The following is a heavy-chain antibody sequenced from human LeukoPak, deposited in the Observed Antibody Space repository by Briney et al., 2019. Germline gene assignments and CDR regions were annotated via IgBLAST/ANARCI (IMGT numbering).Heavy chain of an antibody. CDR3: AKDRRYDSGLGAFDV. V-gene: IGHV3-53*01. CDR1: GFTVSSNY. Sequence: GGSLRLSCAASGFTVSSNYMSWVRQAPGKGLEWVSVIYSGGSTYYADSVKGRFTISRDNSKNTLYLQINSLRAEDTAIYYCAKDRRYDSGLGAFDVWGQGTMVTVSS. J-gene: IGHJ3*01. CDR2: IYSGGST. D-gene: IGHD6-25*01.